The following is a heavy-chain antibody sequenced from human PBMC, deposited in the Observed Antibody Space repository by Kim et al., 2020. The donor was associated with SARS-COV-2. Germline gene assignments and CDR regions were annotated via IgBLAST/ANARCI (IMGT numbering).Heavy chain of an antibody. CDR1: GGSVSSANW. J-gene: IGHJ4*02. Sequence: SETLSPTCAVSGGSVSSANWWTWVRQSPKKGLEWIGEISQSGNTNYNPSLKSRVTISIDKSKNQFSLKMNSVTAADTAVYYCARDWGLVQGVLEYWGQGTPVSVSS. CDR2: ISQSGNT. D-gene: IGHD3-10*01. CDR3: ARDWGLVQGVLEY. V-gene: IGHV4-4*02.